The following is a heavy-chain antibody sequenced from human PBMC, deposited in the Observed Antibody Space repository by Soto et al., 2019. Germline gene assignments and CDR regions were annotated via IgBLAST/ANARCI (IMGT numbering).Heavy chain of an antibody. D-gene: IGHD3-10*01. CDR1: GGSISSYY. CDR2: IYYSGGT. CDR3: ERRTSGSGSYYFDY. J-gene: IGHJ4*02. Sequence: SETLSLTCTVSGGSISSYYWSWIRQPPGKGLEWIGYIYYSGGTNYNPSLESRVTISVDTSRNRFSLKLSSVTAADTAVYYCERRTSGSGSYYFDYWGQGTLVTVSS. V-gene: IGHV4-59*08.